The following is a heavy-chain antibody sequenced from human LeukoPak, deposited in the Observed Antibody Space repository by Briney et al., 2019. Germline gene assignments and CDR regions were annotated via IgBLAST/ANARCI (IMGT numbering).Heavy chain of an antibody. Sequence: ASVKVSCKASGDTFTSYYMQWVRQAPGQGLEWMGKINPSGGSTTYAQKFQGRVTMTRDTSTSTVYMELSSLRSEDTAVYYCARALPSSWYYFDYWGQGTLVTVSS. CDR1: GDTFTSYY. J-gene: IGHJ4*02. CDR3: ARALPSSWYYFDY. D-gene: IGHD6-13*01. V-gene: IGHV1-46*01. CDR2: INPSGGST.